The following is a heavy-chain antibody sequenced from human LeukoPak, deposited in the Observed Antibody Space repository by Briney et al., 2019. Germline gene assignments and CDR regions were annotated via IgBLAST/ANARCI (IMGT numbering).Heavy chain of an antibody. D-gene: IGHD5-18*01. CDR1: GFTFSNPW. V-gene: IGHV3-7*01. CDR2: IKQDGSEK. Sequence: PGGSLRLSCAASGFTFSNPWMTWVRQAPGKGLEWVANIKQDGSEKYYVDSVKGRFAISRDNAKNSLYLQMNSLRAEDTAVYYCARDSPERGYSYGPLDNYFDYWGQGTLVTVSS. CDR3: ARDSPERGYSYGPLDNYFDY. J-gene: IGHJ4*02.